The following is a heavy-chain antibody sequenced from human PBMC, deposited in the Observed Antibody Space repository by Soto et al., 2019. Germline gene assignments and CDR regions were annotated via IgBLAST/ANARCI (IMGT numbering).Heavy chain of an antibody. CDR3: ARTRNPKANAWSGYSAYYYYYMDV. CDR2: INHSGST. V-gene: IGHV4-34*01. Sequence: SETLSLTCAVYGGSFSGYYWSWIRQPPGKGLEWIGEINHSGSTNYNPYLKSRVTISVDTSKNQFSLKLSSVTAADTAVYYCARTRNPKANAWSGYSAYYYYYMDVWGKGTTVTVSS. CDR1: GGSFSGYY. J-gene: IGHJ6*03. D-gene: IGHD3-3*01.